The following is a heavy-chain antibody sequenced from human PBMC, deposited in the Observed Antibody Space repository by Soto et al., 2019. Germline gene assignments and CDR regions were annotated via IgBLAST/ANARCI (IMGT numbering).Heavy chain of an antibody. CDR3: ATDRARYYDFWSGYSFDY. CDR2: ISWNSGSI. Sequence: EVQLVESGGGLVQPGRSLRLSCAASGFTFDDYAMHWVRQAPGKGLEWVSGISWNSGSIGYADSVKGRFTISRDNAKNSLYLHMNSLRAEDTALYYCATDRARYYDFWSGYSFDYWGQGTLVTVSA. D-gene: IGHD3-3*01. J-gene: IGHJ4*02. V-gene: IGHV3-9*01. CDR1: GFTFDDYA.